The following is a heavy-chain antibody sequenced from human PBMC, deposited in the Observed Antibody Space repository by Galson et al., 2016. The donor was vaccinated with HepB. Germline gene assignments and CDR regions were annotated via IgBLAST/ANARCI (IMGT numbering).Heavy chain of an antibody. D-gene: IGHD6-19*01. Sequence: QSGAEVKKPGESLKISCKASGYTFTNYWIGWVRQMPGKGLEWMGIIYPDDSDTRYSPSFQGQVTISADKSISTAHLQWSSLKASDTAMKYWARLGWYSGGWVDYWGQGILVTVSS. CDR3: ARLGWYSGGWVDY. J-gene: IGHJ4*02. CDR1: GYTFTNYW. CDR2: IYPDDSDT. V-gene: IGHV5-51*01.